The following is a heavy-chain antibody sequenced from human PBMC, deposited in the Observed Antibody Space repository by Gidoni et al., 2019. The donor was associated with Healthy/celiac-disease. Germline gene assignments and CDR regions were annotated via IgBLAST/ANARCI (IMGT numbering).Heavy chain of an antibody. CDR1: GFNFSSYW. CDR3: ARAFLRPYGMDV. D-gene: IGHD6-25*01. J-gene: IGHJ6*02. CDR2: IKQDGSEK. V-gene: IGHV3-7*01. Sequence: EVQLVESGGGLVQPGGSRRLSCAASGFNFSSYWMSWVRQAPGKGREWVANIKQDGSEKYYVDSVKGRFTISRDNAKNSLYLQMNSLRAEDTAVYYCARAFLRPYGMDVWGQGTTVTVSS.